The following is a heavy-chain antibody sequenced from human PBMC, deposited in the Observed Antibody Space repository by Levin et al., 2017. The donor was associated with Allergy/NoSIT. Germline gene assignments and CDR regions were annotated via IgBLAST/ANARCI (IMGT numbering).Heavy chain of an antibody. CDR3: AHRPADKHYYDSSGYYRNWFDP. J-gene: IGHJ5*02. Sequence: SGPTLVKPTQTLTLTCTFSGFSLSTSGVGVGWIRQPPGKALEWLALIYWDDDKRYSPSLKSRLTITKDTSKNQVVLTMTNMDPVDTATYYCAHRPADKHYYDSSGYYRNWFDPWGQGTLVTVSS. CDR1: GFSLSTSGVG. CDR2: IYWDDDK. V-gene: IGHV2-5*02. D-gene: IGHD3-22*01.